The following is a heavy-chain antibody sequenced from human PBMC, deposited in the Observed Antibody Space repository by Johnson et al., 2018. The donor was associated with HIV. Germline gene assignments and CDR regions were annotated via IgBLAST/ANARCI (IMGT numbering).Heavy chain of an antibody. Sequence: QVQLVESGGGVVQPGRSLRLSCAASGFTFSSYAMHWVRQAPGKGLEWVAVIWYDGSNKYYVDSVKGRFTVSRENAKNTVFLKMGSLRAEDMAVYYCARRAHDAFDIWGQGTMVTVSP. J-gene: IGHJ3*02. CDR2: IWYDGSNK. V-gene: IGHV3-30*14. CDR3: ARRAHDAFDI. CDR1: GFTFSSYA.